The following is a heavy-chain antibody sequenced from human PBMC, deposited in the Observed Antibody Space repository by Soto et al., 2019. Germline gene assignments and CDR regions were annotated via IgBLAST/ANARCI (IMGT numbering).Heavy chain of an antibody. CDR3: ARGLYSSSLRRYNWFDP. Sequence: PSETLSLTCAVYGGSFIGYYWSWIRQPPRKGLEWIGEINHSGSTNYNPSLKSRVTISVDTSKNQFSLKLSSVTAADTAVYYCARGLYSSSLRRYNWFDPWGQGTLVTVSS. V-gene: IGHV4-34*01. CDR2: INHSGST. J-gene: IGHJ5*02. CDR1: GGSFIGYY. D-gene: IGHD6-6*01.